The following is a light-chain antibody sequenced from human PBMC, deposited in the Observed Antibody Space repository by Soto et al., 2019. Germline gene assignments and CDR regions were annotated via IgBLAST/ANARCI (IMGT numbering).Light chain of an antibody. CDR2: GAS. CDR3: QQYGSSSWT. CDR1: QSISSSS. Sequence: EIGLTQSPGTLSLSPGKRATLSCRASQSISSSSLAWYQQRPGQAPRLLIYGASSRATGIPDRFSGSGSGTEFTLTISRLEPEDFAVYYCQQYGSSSWTFGQGTKVEIK. J-gene: IGKJ1*01. V-gene: IGKV3-20*01.